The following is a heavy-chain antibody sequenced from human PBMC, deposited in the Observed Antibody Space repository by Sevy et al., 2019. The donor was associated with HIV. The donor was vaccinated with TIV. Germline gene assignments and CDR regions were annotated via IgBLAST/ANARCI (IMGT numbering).Heavy chain of an antibody. CDR1: GYPFTSYY. J-gene: IGHJ4*02. CDR2: IYPSDSQT. V-gene: IGHV5-51*01. Sequence: GESLKISCQASGYPFTSYYITWVRQTPEKGLEWMGLIYPSDSQTNYNPSFQGQVTISADKSINTAYLQCNSLKASDTAIYYCARTLASESYVGYWGQGTLVTVSS. D-gene: IGHD3-10*01. CDR3: ARTLASESYVGY.